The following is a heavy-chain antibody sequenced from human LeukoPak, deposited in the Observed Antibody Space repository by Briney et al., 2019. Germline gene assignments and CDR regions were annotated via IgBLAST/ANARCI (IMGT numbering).Heavy chain of an antibody. Sequence: GGSQRLSCAASGFTFSSYWMSWVRQAPGKGLEWVANIKQDGSEKYYVDSVKGRFTISRDNAKNSLYLQMNSLRAEDTAVYYCARVGTAMVGDAFDIWGQGTMVTVSS. J-gene: IGHJ3*02. CDR2: IKQDGSEK. V-gene: IGHV3-7*03. CDR1: GFTFSSYW. D-gene: IGHD5-18*01. CDR3: ARVGTAMVGDAFDI.